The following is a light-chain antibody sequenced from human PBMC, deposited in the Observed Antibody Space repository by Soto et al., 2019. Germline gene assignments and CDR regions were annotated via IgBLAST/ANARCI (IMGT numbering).Light chain of an antibody. CDR3: NSYTNSSAVV. CDR2: EVT. CDR1: RDDIGAYDY. Sequence: QSVVTQPASVSLSPGQSITISCAGTRDDIGAYDYVSWYQQHPGNAPKLLVYEVTNRPSGVSDRFSGSKSGNTASLTISGPQAEDEADYYCNSYTNSSAVVFGGGTKVTVL. V-gene: IGLV2-14*01. J-gene: IGLJ2*01.